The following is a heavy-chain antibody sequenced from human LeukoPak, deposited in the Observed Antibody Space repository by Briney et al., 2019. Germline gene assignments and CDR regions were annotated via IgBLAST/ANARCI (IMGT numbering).Heavy chain of an antibody. J-gene: IGHJ3*02. CDR3: AKALSSSRGPDAFDI. V-gene: IGHV3-9*03. CDR1: GFTFDDYA. D-gene: IGHD6-13*01. Sequence: PGRSLRLSCAASGFTFDDYAMHWVRQAPGKGLEWVSGISWNSGSIGYADSVKGRFTISRDNAKNSLYLQMNSLRAEDMALYYCAKALSSSRGPDAFDIWGQGTMVTVSS. CDR2: ISWNSGSI.